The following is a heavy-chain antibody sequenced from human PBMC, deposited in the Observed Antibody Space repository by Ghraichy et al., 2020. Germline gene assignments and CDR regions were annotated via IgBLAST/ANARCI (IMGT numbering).Heavy chain of an antibody. Sequence: SETLSLTCAVYGGSFSGYYWSWIRQPPGKGLEWIGEINHSGSTNYNPSLKSRVTILVDTSKKQFSLKLRFVTAADTAVYWCVRPGRTGYTSYYYGMDVWGQGTTVTVSS. CDR3: VRPGRTGYTSYYYGMDV. D-gene: IGHD3/OR15-3a*01. CDR2: INHSGST. J-gene: IGHJ6*02. CDR1: GGSFSGYY. V-gene: IGHV4-34*01.